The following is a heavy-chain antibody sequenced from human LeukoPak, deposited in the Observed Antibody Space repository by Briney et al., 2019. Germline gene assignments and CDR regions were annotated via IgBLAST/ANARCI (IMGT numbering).Heavy chain of an antibody. D-gene: IGHD6-19*01. CDR1: RGSISSYF. CDR2: IYPSEST. J-gene: IGHJ4*02. CDR3: ARSGYSRGWTGGFGY. V-gene: IGHV4-4*09. Sequence: SETLSLTCTVPRGSISSYFWSWIWQPPGTGLEWVGYIYPSESTYYNPSLKGRVTISVDTSKNQFSLKLSSVTAADTAVYYCARSGYSRGWTGGFGYWGQGTLVTVSS.